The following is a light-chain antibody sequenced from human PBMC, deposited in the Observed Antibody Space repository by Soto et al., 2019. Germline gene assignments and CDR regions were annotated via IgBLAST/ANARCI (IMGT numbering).Light chain of an antibody. V-gene: IGKV4-1*01. CDR2: WAS. Sequence: DIVMTQSPDSLAVSLGERATINSKSSQSVLYNSNNKYFLGCYQKKPGQPPKLLIYWASTRESGVPDRFSGSGSGTDFPLTISSLQAEDVAVYYCQQYYSTPLTFGGGTKVDIK. CDR1: QSVLYNSNNKYF. CDR3: QQYYSTPLT. J-gene: IGKJ4*01.